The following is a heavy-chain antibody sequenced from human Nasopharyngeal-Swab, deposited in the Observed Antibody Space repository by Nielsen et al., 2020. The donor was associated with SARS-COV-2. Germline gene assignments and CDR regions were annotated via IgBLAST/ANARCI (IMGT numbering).Heavy chain of an antibody. Sequence: GESLKISCAASGFTFSTYAMTWVRQAPGKGLEWVSVTEIGGTTHYADSVKGRFSISSDNSKNTLYLQMNSLRAEDTAVYYCARHHGWTFDYWGQGTLVTVSS. D-gene: IGHD2-15*01. CDR2: TEIGGTT. J-gene: IGHJ4*02. CDR1: GFTFSTYA. V-gene: IGHV3-66*04. CDR3: ARHHGWTFDY.